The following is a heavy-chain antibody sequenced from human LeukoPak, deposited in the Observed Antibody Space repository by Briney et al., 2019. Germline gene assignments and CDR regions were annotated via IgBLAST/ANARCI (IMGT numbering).Heavy chain of an antibody. CDR2: ISDYNGNT. CDR1: GYTFSNYG. D-gene: IGHD6-19*01. J-gene: IGHJ4*02. V-gene: IGHV1-18*01. CDR3: ARDRGAWSTVADSLDY. Sequence: ASVTVSYKGSGYTFSNYGISWVRQAAGQGLERMGWISDYNGNTHYAQNLQDRVTITTQKSTSTVYIALRSLRSDDTSVYYCARDRGAWSTVADSLDYWGQGTLVTVSS.